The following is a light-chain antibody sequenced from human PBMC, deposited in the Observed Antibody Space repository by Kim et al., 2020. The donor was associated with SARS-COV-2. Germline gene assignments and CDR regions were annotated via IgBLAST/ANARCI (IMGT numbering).Light chain of an antibody. V-gene: IGKV1-5*03. Sequence: ASVGDRVTITCRASQSIRSSLAWYQQKPGKAPKLLISQASRLESGVPSRFSGSGSGTEFTLTINSLQSDDFATYCCQHYISNPWTFGQGTKVDIK. CDR3: QHYISNPWT. J-gene: IGKJ1*01. CDR2: QAS. CDR1: QSIRSS.